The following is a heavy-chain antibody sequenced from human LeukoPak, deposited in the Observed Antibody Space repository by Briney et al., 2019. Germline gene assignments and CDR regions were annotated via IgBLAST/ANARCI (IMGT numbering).Heavy chain of an antibody. CDR3: ARLPTFYYDSSGYHYDY. CDR1: GFTFNNYA. CDR2: TAGSGISK. D-gene: IGHD3-22*01. J-gene: IGHJ4*02. V-gene: IGHV3-23*01. Sequence: GGSLRLSCVASGFTFNNYAMSWVRQAPGRGLEWASSTAGSGISKDYADSVKGRFTISKDKSKNTLYLQMDNLRAEDAGVYFCARLPTFYYDSSGYHYDYWGQGTLVTVSS.